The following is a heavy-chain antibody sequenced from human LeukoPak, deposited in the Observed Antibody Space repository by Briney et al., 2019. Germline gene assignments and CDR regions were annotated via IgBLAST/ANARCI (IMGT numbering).Heavy chain of an antibody. CDR2: IRSKTNSYAT. CDR3: TFYYGGPDY. V-gene: IGHV3-73*01. J-gene: IGHJ4*02. Sequence: GGSLGLSCAASGFTFSDSAIHWVRQASGKGLEWVGRIRSKTNSYATAYAASVKGRFTISRDDSKNTAYLQMDSLKTEDTAVYYCTFYYGGPDYWGQGTLVTVSS. D-gene: IGHD4-23*01. CDR1: GFTFSDSA.